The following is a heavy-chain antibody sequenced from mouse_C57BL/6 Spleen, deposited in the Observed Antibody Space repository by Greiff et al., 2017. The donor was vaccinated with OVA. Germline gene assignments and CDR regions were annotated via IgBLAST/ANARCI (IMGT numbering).Heavy chain of an antibody. D-gene: IGHD1-1*01. J-gene: IGHJ1*03. V-gene: IGHV1-55*01. CDR1: GYTFTSYW. Sequence: VKLQQPGAELVKPGASVKMSCKASGYTFTSYWITWVKQRPGQGLEWIGDIYPGSGSTNYNEKFKSKATLTVDTSSSTAYMQLSSLTSEDSAVYYCASYYDGSSWYFDVWGTGTTVTVSS. CDR3: ASYYDGSSWYFDV. CDR2: IYPGSGST.